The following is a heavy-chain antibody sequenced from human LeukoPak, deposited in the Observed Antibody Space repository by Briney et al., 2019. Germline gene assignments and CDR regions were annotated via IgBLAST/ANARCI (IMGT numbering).Heavy chain of an antibody. J-gene: IGHJ4*02. Sequence: PGGSLRLSCAASGFTFSDYYMSWIHQAPGKGLEWVSYISSSGSTIYYADSVKGRFTISRDNAKNSLYLQMNSLRAEDTAVYYCASSLYGDYELLDYWGQGTLVTVSS. CDR1: GFTFSDYY. V-gene: IGHV3-11*01. CDR3: ASSLYGDYELLDY. CDR2: ISSSGSTI. D-gene: IGHD4-17*01.